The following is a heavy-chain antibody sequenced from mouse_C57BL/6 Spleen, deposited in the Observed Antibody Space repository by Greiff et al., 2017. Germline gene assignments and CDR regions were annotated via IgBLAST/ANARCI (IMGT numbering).Heavy chain of an antibody. CDR2: IDPSDSYT. D-gene: IGHD1-1*01. J-gene: IGHJ4*01. Sequence: QVQLQQPGAELVRPGTSVKLSCKASGYTFTSYWMHWVKQRPGQGLEWIGVIDPSDSYTNYNQKFKGKATLTVDTSSSTAYMQLSSLTSEDSAVYYCARYGSSDYYAMDYWGQGTSVTVSS. V-gene: IGHV1-59*01. CDR1: GYTFTSYW. CDR3: ARYGSSDYYAMDY.